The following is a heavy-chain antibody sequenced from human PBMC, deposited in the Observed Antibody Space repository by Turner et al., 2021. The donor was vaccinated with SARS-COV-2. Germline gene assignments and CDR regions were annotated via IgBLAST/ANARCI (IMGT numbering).Heavy chain of an antibody. CDR3: ARVARGNSGWYYFDY. J-gene: IGHJ4*02. CDR2: IGSRGRTI. V-gene: IGHV3-48*03. CDR1: GFSCSSYE. D-gene: IGHD6-19*01. Sequence: EVQLVEFGGGLVQPGGSLRISCSAFGFSCSSYEMNWVRQAPGKGLEWVSYIGSRGRTIYYGDSVKGRFTISRDNAKNSLYLQMNSLRAEDTAVYYCARVARGNSGWYYFDYWGQGTLVTVSS.